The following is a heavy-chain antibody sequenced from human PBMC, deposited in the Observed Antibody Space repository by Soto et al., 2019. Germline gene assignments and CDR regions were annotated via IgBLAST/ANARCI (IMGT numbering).Heavy chain of an antibody. D-gene: IGHD2-15*01. J-gene: IGHJ4*02. CDR2: IYYSGST. CDR3: VRGVAH. CDR1: GGSISSGGYY. V-gene: IGHV4-31*03. Sequence: SETLSLTCTVSGGSISSGGYYWSWIRQHPGKGLEWIGYIYYSGSTSSNPSLKSRVTISVDTSKNQFSLKLSSVSAADTAVYYCVRGVAHWGQGTLVTVS.